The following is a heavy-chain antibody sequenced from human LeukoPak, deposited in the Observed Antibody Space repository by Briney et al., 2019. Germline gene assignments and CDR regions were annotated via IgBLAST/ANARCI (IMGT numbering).Heavy chain of an antibody. CDR1: GFTFSIYW. D-gene: IGHD6-19*01. CDR3: XRDRAVAGLFDP. CDR2: IKEDGSEK. Sequence: GGSLRLSCEASGFTFSIYWMSWVRQAPGKGLEWVANIKEDGSEKDYVDSVKGRFIISRDNVKNSLYLQMNSLRPEDTAMYYXXRDRAVAGLFDPWGQGTLVTVSS. J-gene: IGHJ5*02. V-gene: IGHV3-7*01.